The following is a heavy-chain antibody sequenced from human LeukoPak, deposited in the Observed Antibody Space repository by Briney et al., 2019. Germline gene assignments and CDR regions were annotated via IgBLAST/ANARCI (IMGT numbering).Heavy chain of an antibody. D-gene: IGHD3-3*01. J-gene: IGHJ4*02. CDR1: GFTFSSYS. CDR2: ISSSSNTI. CDR3: ARAEEYYDFWSGYYTD. V-gene: IGHV3-48*02. Sequence: GGSLRLSCAASGFTFSSYSMNWVRRAPGKGLEWVSYISSSSNTIYYTDSVKGRFTISRDNAKNSLYLQMNSLRDEDTAVYYCARAEEYYDFWSGYYTDWGQGTLVTVSS.